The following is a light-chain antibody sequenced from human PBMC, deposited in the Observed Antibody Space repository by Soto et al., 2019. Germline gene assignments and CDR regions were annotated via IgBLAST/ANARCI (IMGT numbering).Light chain of an antibody. V-gene: IGLV1-40*01. CDR1: SSNIGAGYD. Sequence: QSVLTQPPSVSGAPGQRVTISCTGSSSNIGAGYDVHWYQQLPGTAPKLLIYGNSNRPSGVPDRFSGSKSGTSASLAITGVQAEDEADYYCQSYDSSLNGGVFGGGTKLTVL. CDR2: GNS. CDR3: QSYDSSLNGGV. J-gene: IGLJ3*02.